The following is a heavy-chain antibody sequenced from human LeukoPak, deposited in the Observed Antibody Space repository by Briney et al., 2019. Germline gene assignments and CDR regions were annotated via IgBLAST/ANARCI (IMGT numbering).Heavy chain of an antibody. D-gene: IGHD3-9*01. CDR1: GGSISSGSYY. V-gene: IGHV4-61*02. Sequence: TLSLTCTVSGGSISSGSYYWSWIRQPAGKGLEWIGRIYTSGSTNYNPSLKSRVTISVDTSKNQFSLKLSSVTAADTAVYYCARESRYFDWLLNFDYWGQGTLVTVSS. CDR2: IYTSGST. J-gene: IGHJ4*02. CDR3: ARESRYFDWLLNFDY.